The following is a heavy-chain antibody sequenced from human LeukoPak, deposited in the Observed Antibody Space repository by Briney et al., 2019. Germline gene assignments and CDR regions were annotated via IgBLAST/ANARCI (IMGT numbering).Heavy chain of an antibody. CDR3: ARVGVSDPIVVPRACYFDY. CDR1: GGSISSSSYY. Sequence: PSETLSLTCTVSGGSISSSSYYWGWIRQPPGKGLEWIGSIYYSGSTYYNPSLKSRVTISVDTSKNQFSLKLSSVTAADTAVYYCARVGVSDPIVVPRACYFDYWGQGTLVTVSS. J-gene: IGHJ4*02. CDR2: IYYSGST. D-gene: IGHD1-26*01. V-gene: IGHV4-39*07.